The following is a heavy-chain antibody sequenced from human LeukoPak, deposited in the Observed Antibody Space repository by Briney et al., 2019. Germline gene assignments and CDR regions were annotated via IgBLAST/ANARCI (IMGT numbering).Heavy chain of an antibody. CDR2: ISGSGGST. Sequence: HPGGSLRLSCAASGFTFSSYAMSWVRQAPGKGLEWVSAISGSGGSTYYADSVKGRFTISRDNSKNTLYLQMNSLRAEDTAVYYCAKDPDYDIHPFYFDYWGQGTLVTVSS. CDR3: AKDPDYDIHPFYFDY. CDR1: GFTFSSYA. D-gene: IGHD3-9*01. J-gene: IGHJ4*02. V-gene: IGHV3-23*01.